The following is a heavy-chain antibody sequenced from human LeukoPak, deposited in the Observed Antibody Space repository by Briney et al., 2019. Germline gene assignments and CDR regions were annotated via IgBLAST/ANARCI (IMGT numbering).Heavy chain of an antibody. Sequence: GGSLRLSCAASGYTFSSYAMSWVRQAPGKGLEWVSTISGSGGSIYYADSVKGRFTISRDNSKNTLYLQMNSLRAEDTAVYYCAKGTDGVFDYWGQGTLVTVSS. D-gene: IGHD3-16*01. J-gene: IGHJ4*02. CDR3: AKGTDGVFDY. CDR1: GYTFSSYA. V-gene: IGHV3-23*01. CDR2: ISGSGGSI.